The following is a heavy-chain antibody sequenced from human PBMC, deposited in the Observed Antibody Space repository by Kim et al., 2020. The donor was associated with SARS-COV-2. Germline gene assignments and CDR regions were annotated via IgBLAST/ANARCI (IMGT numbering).Heavy chain of an antibody. Sequence: GGSLRLSCAASGFTFSSYGMHWVRQAPGKGLEWVAVISYDGSNKYYADSVKGRFTISRDNSKNTLYLQMNSLRAEDTAVYYCARALTYYYDSSGYNNWF. D-gene: IGHD3-22*01. J-gene: IGHJ5*01. CDR3: ARALTYYYDSSGYNNWF. CDR1: GFTFSSYG. CDR2: ISYDGSNK. V-gene: IGHV3-33*05.